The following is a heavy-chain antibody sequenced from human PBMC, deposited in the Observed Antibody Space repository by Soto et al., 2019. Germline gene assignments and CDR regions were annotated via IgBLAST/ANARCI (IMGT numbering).Heavy chain of an antibody. Sequence: QVQLVESGGGVVQPGRSLRLSCAASGFTFSSYGMHWARQGPGKGLEWVAVIWYDGSNKVYADYVKGRFTISKDNSKKTLYLQMNSLRAEDTSVYYCARDLSGDYGALDTWGQGTMVTVSS. D-gene: IGHD4-17*01. CDR3: ARDLSGDYGALDT. CDR2: IWYDGSNK. CDR1: GFTFSSYG. V-gene: IGHV3-33*01. J-gene: IGHJ3*02.